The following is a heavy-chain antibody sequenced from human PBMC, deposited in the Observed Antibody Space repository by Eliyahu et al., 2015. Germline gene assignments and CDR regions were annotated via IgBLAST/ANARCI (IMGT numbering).Heavy chain of an antibody. CDR2: FYYNGTG. J-gene: IGHJ4*02. CDR3: VRGAEV. D-gene: IGHD6-25*01. Sequence: QVQLQESGPGLVRXSQTLSLTCIVSGDSXTSVGSYWSWIRQHPXTGLEWIAYFYYNGTGYYNPSLXSRIDMSADASKXKFSLRVDSVXVADQGVYYCVRGAEVWGQGTMVTVSS. V-gene: IGHV4-31*02. CDR1: GDSXTSVGSY.